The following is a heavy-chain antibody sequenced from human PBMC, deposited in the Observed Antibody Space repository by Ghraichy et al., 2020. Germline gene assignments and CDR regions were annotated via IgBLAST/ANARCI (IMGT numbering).Heavy chain of an antibody. D-gene: IGHD3-16*01. CDR1: GFTFGSFG. Sequence: GGSLRLSCAASGFTFGSFGMSWVRQAPGKGLEWVANITEDGSENHYVDSVKGRFTISRDNAKNSLYLQMNSLRGEDTAVYYCATKGGSKPTDAFYSSGQGTLVTFSP. CDR3: ATKGGSKPTDAFYS. CDR2: ITEDGSEN. V-gene: IGHV3-7*01. J-gene: IGHJ3*01.